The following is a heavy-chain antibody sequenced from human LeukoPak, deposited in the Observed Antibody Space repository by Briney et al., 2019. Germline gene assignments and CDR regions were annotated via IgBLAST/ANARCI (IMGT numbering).Heavy chain of an antibody. Sequence: GESLKISCKGSGYSFTSYWIGWVRQMPGKGLEWMGIIYPGDSDTRYSPSFQGQVTISADKSISTAYLQWSSLKASDTAMYYCARHRREGKVVVPFYPWGQGTLVTVSS. CDR1: GYSFTSYW. CDR2: IYPGDSDT. J-gene: IGHJ5*02. V-gene: IGHV5-51*01. CDR3: ARHRREGKVVVPFYP. D-gene: IGHD3-22*01.